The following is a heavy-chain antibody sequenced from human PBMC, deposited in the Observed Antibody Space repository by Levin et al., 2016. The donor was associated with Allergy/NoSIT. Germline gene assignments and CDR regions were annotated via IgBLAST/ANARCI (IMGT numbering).Heavy chain of an antibody. Sequence: GESLKISCAASGFTFSSDWMHWVRQAPGKGLVWVARINNGGTYTTYADSVKGRFTISRDDAKNTLPLQMNSLTAEDTAVYYCGRDSSDSSDHSIDNWGQGTLVTVSS. CDR3: GRDSSDSSDHSIDN. V-gene: IGHV3-74*01. J-gene: IGHJ4*02. D-gene: IGHD3-22*01. CDR2: INNGGTYT. CDR1: GFTFSSDW.